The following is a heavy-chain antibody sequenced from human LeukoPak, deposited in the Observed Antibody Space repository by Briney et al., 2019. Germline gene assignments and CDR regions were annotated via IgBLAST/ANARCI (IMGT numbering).Heavy chain of an antibody. J-gene: IGHJ3*02. CDR2: IYHSGST. CDR3: ARVGYSGSYLYAFDI. CDR1: GYSISSGYY. V-gene: IGHV4-38-2*02. D-gene: IGHD1-26*01. Sequence: SETLSLTCTVSGYSISSGYYWGWIRQPPGKGLAWIGSIYHSGSTYYNPSLKSRVTISVDTSKNQFSLKLSSVTAADTAVYYCARVGYSGSYLYAFDIWGQGTMVTVSS.